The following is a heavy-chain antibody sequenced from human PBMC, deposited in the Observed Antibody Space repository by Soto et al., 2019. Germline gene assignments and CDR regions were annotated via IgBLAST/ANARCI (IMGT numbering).Heavy chain of an antibody. CDR3: ARDRHDSSRGQYAFDI. CDR1: GFTFSSYS. V-gene: IGHV3-48*01. CDR2: ISSSSSTI. Sequence: GGSLRLSCAASGFTFSSYSMNWVRQATGKGLEWVSYISSSSSTIYYADSVKGRFTISRHNSKNTLYLQMNSLRAEDTAVYYCARDRHDSSRGQYAFDIWGQGTMVTVSS. D-gene: IGHD3-22*01. J-gene: IGHJ3*02.